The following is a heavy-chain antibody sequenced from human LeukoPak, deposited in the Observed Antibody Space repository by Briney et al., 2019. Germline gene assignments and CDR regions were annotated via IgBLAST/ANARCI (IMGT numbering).Heavy chain of an antibody. CDR1: GGSISSGSYY. D-gene: IGHD3-3*01. Sequence: SQTLSLTCTVSGGSISSGSYYWSWIRQPAGKGLEWIGRIYTSGSTNYNPSLKSRVTISVDTSKNQFSLKLSSVTAADTAVYYCAGYDFWSALDYWGQGTLVTVFS. CDR2: IYTSGST. CDR3: AGYDFWSALDY. J-gene: IGHJ4*02. V-gene: IGHV4-61*02.